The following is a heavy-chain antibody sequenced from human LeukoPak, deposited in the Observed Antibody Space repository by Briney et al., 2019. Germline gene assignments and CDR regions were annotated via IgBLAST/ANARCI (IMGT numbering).Heavy chain of an antibody. CDR2: IIPIFGTA. V-gene: IGHV1-69*05. CDR1: GGTFSSYA. J-gene: IGHJ4*02. D-gene: IGHD3-22*01. Sequence: SMKVSCKASGGTFSSYAISWVRQAPGQGLEWMGGIIPIFGTANYAQKFQGRVTITTDESTSTAYMELSSLRSEDTAVYYCARNEGYYYDSSGYYNYWGQGTLVTVSS. CDR3: ARNEGYYYDSSGYYNY.